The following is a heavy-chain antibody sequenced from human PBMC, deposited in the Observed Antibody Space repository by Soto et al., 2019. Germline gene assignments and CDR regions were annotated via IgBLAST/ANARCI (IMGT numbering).Heavy chain of an antibody. CDR2: IYYSGST. CDR3: ARVSPEHRGYDRVYYYGMDV. CDR1: GGSISSYY. D-gene: IGHD5-12*01. Sequence: PSETLSLTCTVSGGSISSYYWSWIRQPPGKGLEWIGYIYYSGSTYYNPSLKSRVTIPVDTSKNQFSLKLSSVTAADTAVYYCARVSPEHRGYDRVYYYGMDVWGQGTTVTVSS. V-gene: IGHV4-59*08. J-gene: IGHJ6*02.